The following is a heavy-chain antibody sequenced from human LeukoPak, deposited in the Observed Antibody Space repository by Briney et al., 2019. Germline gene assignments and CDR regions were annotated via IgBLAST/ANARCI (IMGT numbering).Heavy chain of an antibody. D-gene: IGHD3-3*01. Sequence: GGSLRLSCAASGFTFRSYGMHWVRQAPGKGLEWVAFIRYDGSNKYYADSVKGRFTISRDNSKNTLYLQMNSLRAEDTAVYYCAKGMGLGSGDFWSGYREIDYWGQGTLVTVSS. CDR1: GFTFRSYG. J-gene: IGHJ4*02. CDR2: IRYDGSNK. CDR3: AKGMGLGSGDFWSGYREIDY. V-gene: IGHV3-30*02.